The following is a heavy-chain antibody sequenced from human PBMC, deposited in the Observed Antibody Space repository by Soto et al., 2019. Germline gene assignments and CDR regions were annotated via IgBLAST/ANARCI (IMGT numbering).Heavy chain of an antibody. J-gene: IGHJ4*02. CDR1: GYTLTELS. D-gene: IGHD5-12*01. Sequence: ASVKVSCKVSGYTLTELSMHWVRQAPGKGLEWMGGFDPEDGETIYAQKFQGRVTMTEDTSTDTAYMELSSLRSEDTAVYYRATHQYGGYSGNYWGQGTLVTVSS. CDR3: ATHQYGGYSGNY. CDR2: FDPEDGET. V-gene: IGHV1-24*01.